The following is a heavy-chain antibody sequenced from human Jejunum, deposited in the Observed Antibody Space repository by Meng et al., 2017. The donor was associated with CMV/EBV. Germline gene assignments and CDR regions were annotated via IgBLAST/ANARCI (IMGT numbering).Heavy chain of an antibody. Sequence: YVRSGGHTWHRNGQPPGRALVRFGYVDNSESTKKNRTLNIRITMSIDTSKSHFSLKVTSVTAADTAIYFCARGPASNGGDWFDPWGQGTLVTVSS. CDR3: ARGPASNGGDWFDP. V-gene: IGHV4-61*03. D-gene: IGHD4-11*01. J-gene: IGHJ5*02. CDR1: YVRSGGHT. CDR2: VDNSEST.